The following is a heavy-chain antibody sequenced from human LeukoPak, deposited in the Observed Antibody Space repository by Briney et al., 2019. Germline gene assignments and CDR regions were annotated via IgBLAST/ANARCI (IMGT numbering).Heavy chain of an antibody. CDR3: ARGKVQLEN. Sequence: GGSLRLSCAASGFTFSSYGMHWVRQAPGKGLEWVAVIWYDGSNKYYADSVKGRFTISRDNAKNSLYLQMNSLRAEDTAVYYCARGKVQLENWGQGTLVTVSS. CDR2: IWYDGSNK. V-gene: IGHV3-33*01. J-gene: IGHJ4*02. CDR1: GFTFSSYG. D-gene: IGHD1-1*01.